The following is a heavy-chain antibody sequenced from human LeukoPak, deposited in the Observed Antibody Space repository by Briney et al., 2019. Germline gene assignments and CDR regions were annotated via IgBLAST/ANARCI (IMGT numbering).Heavy chain of an antibody. CDR3: ARHPYYDFWSGYLGYYFDY. D-gene: IGHD3-3*01. V-gene: IGHV4-39*01. J-gene: IGHJ4*02. CDR2: IYYSGST. CDR1: GGSVSSSSYY. Sequence: KPSETLSLTCTVSGGSVSSSSYYWGWIRQPPGKGLEWIGSIYYSGSTYYNPSLKSRVTISVDTSKNHFSLKLSSVTAADTAVYYCARHPYYDFWSGYLGYYFDYWGQGTLVTVSS.